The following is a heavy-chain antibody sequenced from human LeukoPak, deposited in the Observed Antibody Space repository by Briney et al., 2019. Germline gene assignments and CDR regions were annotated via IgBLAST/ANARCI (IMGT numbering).Heavy chain of an antibody. CDR2: INPSGGST. CDR3: AISSGGYYLGY. CDR1: GYTFTGYY. D-gene: IGHD3-10*01. V-gene: IGHV1-46*01. Sequence: ASVKVSCKASGYTFTGYYMHWVRQAPGQGLEWMGIINPSGGSTSYAQKFQGRVTMTRDTSTSTVYMELSSLRSEDTAVYYCAISSGGYYLGYWGQGTLVTVSS. J-gene: IGHJ4*02.